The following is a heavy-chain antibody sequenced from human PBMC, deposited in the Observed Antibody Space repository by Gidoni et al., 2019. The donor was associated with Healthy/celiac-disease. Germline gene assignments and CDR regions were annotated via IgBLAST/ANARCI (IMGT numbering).Heavy chain of an antibody. V-gene: IGHV4-34*01. CDR3: ARGPRRGGFDP. CDR2: INHSGST. D-gene: IGHD3-16*01. J-gene: IGHJ5*02. Sequence: QVQLQQWGAGLLKPSETLSLTCAVYGGSFSGYYWSWIRQPPGKGLEWIGEINHSGSTNYNPSLKSRVTISVDTSKNQFSLKLSSVTAADTAVYYCARGPRRGGFDPWGQGTLVTVSS. CDR1: GGSFSGYY.